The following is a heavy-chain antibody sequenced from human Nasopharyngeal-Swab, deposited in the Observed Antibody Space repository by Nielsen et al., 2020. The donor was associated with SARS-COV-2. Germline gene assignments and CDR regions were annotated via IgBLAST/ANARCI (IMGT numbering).Heavy chain of an antibody. CDR3: AKHAAYTNSWHHFDY. J-gene: IGHJ4*02. V-gene: IGHV3-9*01. D-gene: IGHD6-13*01. Sequence: SLKISCAASGFTFDDYAMHWVRQAPGKGLEWVSGISWNSGSIGYADSVKGRFTISRDNAKSTLYLQMNSLRAEDTAVYYCAKHAAYTNSWHHFDYWGQGTLVTVSS. CDR1: GFTFDDYA. CDR2: ISWNSGSI.